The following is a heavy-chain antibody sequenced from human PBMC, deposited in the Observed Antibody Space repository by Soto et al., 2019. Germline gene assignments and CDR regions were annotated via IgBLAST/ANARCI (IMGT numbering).Heavy chain of an antibody. CDR2: ISGSGGST. CDR3: APGDSNWGAIDY. D-gene: IGHD7-27*01. J-gene: IGHJ4*02. CDR1: GFTFSSDA. Sequence: AGSLRLSCAASGFTFSSDAMCWVRLATGKGLDGVSAISGSGGSTHYAHSVKGRSTNSRDNPKTTQYMQMTSVSAEETDVYYCAPGDSNWGAIDYWGQGTMVTVSS. V-gene: IGHV3-23*01.